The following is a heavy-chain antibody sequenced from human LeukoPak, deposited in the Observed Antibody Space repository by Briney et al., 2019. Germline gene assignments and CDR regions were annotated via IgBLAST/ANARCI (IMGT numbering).Heavy chain of an antibody. D-gene: IGHD1-26*01. CDR2: ISYDGRNK. J-gene: IGHJ6*03. CDR1: GFTFSSYA. Sequence: PGGSLRLSCAASGFTFSSYAMHWVRQAPGKGLEWVAVISYDGRNKYYADSVKGRFTISRDNSKNTLYLQMNSLRAEDTAVYYCARDTVELGRYYYMDVWGKGTTVTVSS. V-gene: IGHV3-30*04. CDR3: ARDTVELGRYYYMDV.